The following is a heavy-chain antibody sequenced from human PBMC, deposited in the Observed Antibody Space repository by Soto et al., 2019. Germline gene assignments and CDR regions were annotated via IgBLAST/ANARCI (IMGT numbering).Heavy chain of an antibody. CDR1: GFTFSSYA. D-gene: IGHD3-9*01. CDR2: ISYDGSNK. Sequence: GGSLRLSCAASGFTFSSYAMHWVRQAPGKGLEWVAVISYDGSNKYYADSVKGRFTISRDNSKNTLYLQMNSLRAEDTAVYYCARDLQGDWLSKTPRYYYYYGMDVWGQGTTVTVSS. J-gene: IGHJ6*02. V-gene: IGHV3-30-3*01. CDR3: ARDLQGDWLSKTPRYYYYYGMDV.